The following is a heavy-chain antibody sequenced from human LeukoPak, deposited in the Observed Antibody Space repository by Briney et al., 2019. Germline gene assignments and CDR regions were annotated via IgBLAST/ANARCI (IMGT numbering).Heavy chain of an antibody. Sequence: PGGSLRLSCAASGFTFSSYAMSWVRQAPGKGLEWVSAMGGSGGSTYYADSVKGRFTISRDNSKNTLYLQMSSLRAEDTAVYYCARLSGSYRLDYWGQGTLVTVSS. CDR3: ARLSGSYRLDY. D-gene: IGHD1-26*01. CDR1: GFTFSSYA. J-gene: IGHJ4*02. V-gene: IGHV3-23*01. CDR2: MGGSGGST.